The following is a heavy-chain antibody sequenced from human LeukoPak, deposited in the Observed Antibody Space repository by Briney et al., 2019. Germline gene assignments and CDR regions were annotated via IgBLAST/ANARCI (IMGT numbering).Heavy chain of an antibody. V-gene: IGHV3-30-3*01. CDR2: ISYDGSNK. J-gene: IGHJ4*02. CDR1: GFTFSSYA. D-gene: IGHD4-17*01. CDR3: ARDLTTVTNNGDY. Sequence: GGSLRLSCAASGFTFSSYAMHWVRQAPGKGLEGVAVISYDGSNKYYADSVKGRFTISRDNSKNTLYLQMNSLRAEDTAVYYCARDLTTVTNNGDYWGQGTLVTVSS.